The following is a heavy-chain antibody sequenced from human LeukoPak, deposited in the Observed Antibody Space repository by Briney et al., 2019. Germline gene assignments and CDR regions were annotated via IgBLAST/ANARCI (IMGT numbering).Heavy chain of an antibody. J-gene: IGHJ3*02. CDR1: GFTFSSYS. CDR3: AIGRLLWFGEFHDAFDI. Sequence: GGSLRLSCAASGFTFSSYSMNWVRQAPGKGLEWVSSISSSSSYIYYADSVKGRFTISRDNAKNSMYLQMNSLRAEDTAVYYCAIGRLLWFGEFHDAFDIWGQGTMVTVSS. D-gene: IGHD3-10*01. CDR2: ISSSSSYI. V-gene: IGHV3-21*04.